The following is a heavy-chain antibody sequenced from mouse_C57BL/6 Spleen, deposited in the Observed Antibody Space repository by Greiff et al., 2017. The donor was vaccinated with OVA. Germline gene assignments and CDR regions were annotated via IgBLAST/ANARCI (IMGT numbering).Heavy chain of an antibody. Sequence: DVQLVESGGDLVKPGGSLKLSCAASGFTFSSYGMSWVRQTPDKRLEWVATISSGGSYTYYPASVKGRVTISRDNAKNTLDLQRSSLKSEDKAMYYCASKLRRDLYFDDWGQGTTLTVSS. CDR3: ASKLRRDLYFDD. CDR2: ISSGGSYT. J-gene: IGHJ2*01. CDR1: GFTFSSYG. D-gene: IGHD4-1*01. V-gene: IGHV5-6*01.